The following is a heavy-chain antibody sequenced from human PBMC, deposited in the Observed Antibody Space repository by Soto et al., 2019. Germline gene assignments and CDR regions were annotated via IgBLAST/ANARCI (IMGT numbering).Heavy chain of an antibody. CDR3: ARSFSYSSSSKGPGGMDV. CDR1: GGSISSSNW. D-gene: IGHD6-6*01. Sequence: KPSETLSLTCAVSGGSISSSNWWSWVRQPPGKGLEWIGEIYHSGSTNYNPSLKSRVTISVDKSKNQFSLKLSSVTAADTAVYYCARSFSYSSSSKGPGGMDVWGQGTTVTVSS. J-gene: IGHJ6*02. V-gene: IGHV4-4*02. CDR2: IYHSGST.